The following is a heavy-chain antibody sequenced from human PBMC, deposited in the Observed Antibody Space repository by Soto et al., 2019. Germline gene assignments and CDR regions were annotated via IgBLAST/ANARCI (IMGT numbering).Heavy chain of an antibody. J-gene: IGHJ5*02. CDR1: GFTFSSYA. D-gene: IGHD2-15*01. CDR2: ISYDGSNK. CDR3: ARGSSMLVAATGPPWFDP. V-gene: IGHV3-30-3*01. Sequence: GGSLRLSCAASGFTFSSYAMHWVRQAPGKGLEWVAVISYDGSNKYYADSVKGRFTISRDNSKNTLYLQMNSLRAEDTAVYYCARGSSMLVAATGPPWFDPWGQGTLVTVSS.